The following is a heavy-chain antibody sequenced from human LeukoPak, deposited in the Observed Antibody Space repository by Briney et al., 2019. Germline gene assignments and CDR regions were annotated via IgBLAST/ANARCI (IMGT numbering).Heavy chain of an antibody. CDR3: ARTSYSSGWYYFDY. D-gene: IGHD6-19*01. CDR2: IYTSGST. J-gene: IGHJ4*02. CDR1: GGSISSYY. Sequence: PSETLSLTCTVSGGSISSYYWSWIRQPAGKGLEWIGRIYTSGSTNYNPSLKSRVTMSVDTSKNQFSLKLSSVTAADTAVYYCARTSYSSGWYYFDYWGQGTLVTVSS. V-gene: IGHV4-4*07.